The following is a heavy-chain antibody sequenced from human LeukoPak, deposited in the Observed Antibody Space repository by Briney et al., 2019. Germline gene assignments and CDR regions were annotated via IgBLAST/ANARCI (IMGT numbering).Heavy chain of an antibody. V-gene: IGHV3-48*01. CDR1: GFTFSSYD. D-gene: IGHD6-13*01. J-gene: IGHJ4*02. CDR2: ISSRGTTM. Sequence: GGSLRLSCAASGFTFSSYDMNWVRQAPGKGPEWVSYISSRGTTMYYADSVKGRFTISRDNAKKSLDLQMNSLRAEDTAVYYCASLAAAGTLPDYWGQGTLVTVSS. CDR3: ASLAAAGTLPDY.